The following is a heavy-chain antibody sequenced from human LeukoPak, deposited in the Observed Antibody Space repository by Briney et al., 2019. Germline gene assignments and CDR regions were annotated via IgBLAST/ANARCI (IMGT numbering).Heavy chain of an antibody. CDR1: GYTFTSYD. D-gene: IGHD3-10*01. Sequence: ASVKVSCKASGYTFTSYDINWVRQATGQGLEWMGWMNPNSGNTGYAQKFQGRVTITRNTSISTAYMELSSLRSEDTAVYYCARGLMVRGVIITVDYYYYMDVWGKGTTVIVSS. CDR2: MNPNSGNT. V-gene: IGHV1-8*03. J-gene: IGHJ6*03. CDR3: ARGLMVRGVIITVDYYYYMDV.